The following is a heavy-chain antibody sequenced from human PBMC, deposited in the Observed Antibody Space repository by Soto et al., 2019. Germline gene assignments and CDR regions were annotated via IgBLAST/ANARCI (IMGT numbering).Heavy chain of an antibody. CDR3: ARDVGFHVVRGLGGRFDY. V-gene: IGHV3-33*01. Sequence: QVQLVESGGGAVQPGRSLRLSCAASGFKFTDCGMHWVRQAPGKGLEWVALIWYDGSKQYYADSVRGRFTVSRDDSKNAVYLHMNSLRDEDTAVYFCARDVGFHVVRGLGGRFDYWGQGALVTVSS. J-gene: IGHJ4*02. CDR1: GFKFTDCG. CDR2: IWYDGSKQ. D-gene: IGHD3-10*01.